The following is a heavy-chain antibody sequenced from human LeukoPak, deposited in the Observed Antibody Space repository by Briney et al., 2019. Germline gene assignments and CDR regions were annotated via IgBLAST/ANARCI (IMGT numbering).Heavy chain of an antibody. Sequence: ASVKVSCKASGDTFTSYYMHWVRHAPGQRLEWMGGISAYNGNTNYAQKRQGRVTMTTDTSTSTAYMELRSVRSDTTAVYYTARGARLVYGSGKNDYWGQGTLVTVSS. CDR2: ISAYNGNT. CDR1: GDTFTSYY. D-gene: IGHD3-10*01. J-gene: IGHJ4*02. V-gene: IGHV1-18*04. CDR3: ARGARLVYGSGKNDY.